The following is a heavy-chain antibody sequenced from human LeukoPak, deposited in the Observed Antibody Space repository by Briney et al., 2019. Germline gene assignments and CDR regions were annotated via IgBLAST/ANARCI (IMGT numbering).Heavy chain of an antibody. D-gene: IGHD2-15*01. CDR1: GFTFNSYV. CDR2: INGGGGNT. J-gene: IGHJ4*02. Sequence: QPGGSLRLSCAASGFTFNSYVMSWVRQAPGKGLEWVSAINGGGGNTYYADSVEGRFTISRDNSKNMVYLQMNTLRADDTAVYYCAKSVVVITFRFDDWGQGALVTVSS. CDR3: AKSVVVITFRFDD. V-gene: IGHV3-23*01.